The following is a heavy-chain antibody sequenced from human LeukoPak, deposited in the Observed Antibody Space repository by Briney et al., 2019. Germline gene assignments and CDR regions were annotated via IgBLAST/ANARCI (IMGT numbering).Heavy chain of an antibody. CDR3: ARARASGRSGFDY. CDR1: GLTVSSYS. CDR2: VSSSSSTI. J-gene: IGHJ4*02. D-gene: IGHD2-15*01. V-gene: IGHV3-48*02. Sequence: GGSLRLTCAASGLTVSSYSMNWVRQAPGKGLEWVSYVSSSSSTIYYADSVKGRFTISRDNAKNSLYLQMNSLRDEDTAVYYCARARASGRSGFDYWGQGTLVTVSS.